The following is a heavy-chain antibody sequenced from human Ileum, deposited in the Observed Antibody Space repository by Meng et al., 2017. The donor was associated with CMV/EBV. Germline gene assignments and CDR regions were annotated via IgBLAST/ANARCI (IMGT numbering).Heavy chain of an antibody. Sequence: VWLGGGGGGSGRAVVSLRLSGAASGFTVSGNSMNWVRQAPGKGLEWVSLMYSSGSTKYADSVKGRFTISRDNSKNTLYLQMNSLRVEDTAVYYCAGDGGFSDPWGQGTLVTVSS. V-gene: IGHV3-66*01. CDR3: AGDGGFSDP. J-gene: IGHJ5*02. D-gene: IGHD3-16*01. CDR2: MYSSGST. CDR1: GFTVSGNS.